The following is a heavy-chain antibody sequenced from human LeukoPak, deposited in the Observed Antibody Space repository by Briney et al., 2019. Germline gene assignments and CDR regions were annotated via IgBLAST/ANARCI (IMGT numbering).Heavy chain of an antibody. Sequence: GGSLRLSCAASGFTVSSNYMSWIRQAPGKGLEWVSYISSSSSYTNYADSVKGRFTISRDNAKNSLYLQMNSLRAEDTAVYYCARGRYHDYGDYVVAFDIWGQGTMVTVSS. J-gene: IGHJ3*02. D-gene: IGHD4-17*01. CDR1: GFTVSSNY. CDR3: ARGRYHDYGDYVVAFDI. V-gene: IGHV3-11*05. CDR2: ISSSSSYT.